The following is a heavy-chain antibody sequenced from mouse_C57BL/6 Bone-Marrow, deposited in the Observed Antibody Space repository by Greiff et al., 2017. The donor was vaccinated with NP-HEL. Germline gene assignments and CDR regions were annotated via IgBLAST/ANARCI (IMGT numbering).Heavy chain of an antibody. CDR1: GYTFTSYW. D-gene: IGHD1-1*01. Sequence: QVQLQQPGAELVRPGSSVKLSCKASGYTFTSYWMDWVKQRPGQGLEWIGNIYPSDSETHYNQKFKDKATLTVDKSSSAAYMQLSSLTSEDSAVYYGASYDSSFDYWGQGTTLTVSS. V-gene: IGHV1-61*01. CDR3: ASYDSSFDY. J-gene: IGHJ2*01. CDR2: IYPSDSET.